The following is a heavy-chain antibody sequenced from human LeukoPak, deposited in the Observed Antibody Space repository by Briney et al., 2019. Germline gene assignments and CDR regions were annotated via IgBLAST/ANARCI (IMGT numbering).Heavy chain of an antibody. Sequence: ASVKVSCKASGYTFTGYYMHWVRQAPGQGLEWMGWINPNSGGTNYAQKFQGWVTMTRDTSISTAYMELSSLRSEDTAVYYCATLQAEYFQHWGQGTLVTVSS. CDR1: GYTFTGYY. V-gene: IGHV1-2*04. CDR3: ATLQAEYFQH. J-gene: IGHJ1*01. D-gene: IGHD4-11*01. CDR2: INPNSGGT.